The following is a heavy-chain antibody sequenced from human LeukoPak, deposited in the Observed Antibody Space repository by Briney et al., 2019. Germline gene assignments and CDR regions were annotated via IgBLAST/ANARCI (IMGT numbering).Heavy chain of an antibody. D-gene: IGHD3-22*01. Sequence: SETLSLTCTVSGGSISSDYWSWIRQPPGKGLEWIGYIYFSGSTNYNPSLKSRVTISVDTSKTQLSLKLSSVTAADTAVYYCARALYYDSSGYYYPTYYYYYMDVWGKGTTVTISS. CDR2: IYFSGST. CDR3: ARALYYDSSGYYYPTYYYYYMDV. V-gene: IGHV4-59*01. CDR1: GGSISSDY. J-gene: IGHJ6*03.